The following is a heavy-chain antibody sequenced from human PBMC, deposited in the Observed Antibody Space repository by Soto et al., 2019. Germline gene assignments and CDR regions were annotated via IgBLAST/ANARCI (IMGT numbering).Heavy chain of an antibody. CDR2: IYSSGNT. D-gene: IGHD3-10*01. CDR1: GASVRSGDYY. V-gene: IGHV4-30-4*01. J-gene: IGHJ5*02. CDR3: ARRVTGGGERFDP. Sequence: QVQLQVSGPGLVEPSQTLSLTCTVSGASVRSGDYYWTWIRQPPGKDLEWIGYIYSSGNTNYNPSLRSRVPMSKDTSKNQFSLKLTSVTATDTAVYYCARRVTGGGERFDPWGLGTLVTVSS.